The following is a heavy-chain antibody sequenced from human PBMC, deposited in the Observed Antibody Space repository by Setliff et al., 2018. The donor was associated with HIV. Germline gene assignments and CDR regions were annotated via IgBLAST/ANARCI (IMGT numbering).Heavy chain of an antibody. Sequence: SETLSLTCTVSGGSIRSYYWSWIRQPPGKGLEWIGYIYYSGSTNYNPSLKSRVTISVDTSKNQFSLKLISVTAADTAVYYCARGRGPPPVDGYNHYNYYYMDVWGKGTTVTVSS. J-gene: IGHJ6*03. V-gene: IGHV4-59*12. CDR3: ARGRGPPPVDGYNHYNYYYMDV. CDR2: IYYSGST. CDR1: GGSIRSYY. D-gene: IGHD1-1*01.